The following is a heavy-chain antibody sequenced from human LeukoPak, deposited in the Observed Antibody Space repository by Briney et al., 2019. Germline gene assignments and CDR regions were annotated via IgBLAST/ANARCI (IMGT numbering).Heavy chain of an antibody. J-gene: IGHJ1*01. V-gene: IGHV5-51*01. CDR2: IYPGDSDT. Sequence: GESLKISCKGSGYSFTTYWIGWVRQMPGKGLEWMGIIYPGDSDTRYSPSFQGQVTISADKSISTAYLQWSSLKVSDTAMYYCARLPYYYDSSGYPGYFQHWGQGTLVTVSS. CDR3: ARLPYYYDSSGYPGYFQH. CDR1: GYSFTTYW. D-gene: IGHD3-22*01.